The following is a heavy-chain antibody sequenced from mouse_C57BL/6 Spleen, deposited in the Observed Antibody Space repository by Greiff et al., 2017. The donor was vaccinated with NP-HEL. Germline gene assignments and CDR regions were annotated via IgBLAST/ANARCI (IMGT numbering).Heavy chain of an antibody. CDR3: AREGIYYGSSSDY. CDR1: GYTFTSYW. J-gene: IGHJ2*01. Sequence: VQLQQPGAELVRPGSSVKLSCKASGYTFTSYWMLWVKQRPIQGLEWIGNIDPSDSETHYNQKFKDKATLTVDKSSSTAYMQLSSLTSEDSAVYYCAREGIYYGSSSDYWGQGTTLTVSS. V-gene: IGHV1-52*01. D-gene: IGHD1-1*01. CDR2: IDPSDSET.